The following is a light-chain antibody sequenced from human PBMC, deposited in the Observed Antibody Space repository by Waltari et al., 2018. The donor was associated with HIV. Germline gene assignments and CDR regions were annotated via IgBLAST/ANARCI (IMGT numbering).Light chain of an antibody. J-gene: IGLJ2*01. CDR3: TSYAGRITFV. CDR2: EVF. V-gene: IGLV2-8*01. CDR1: TSDVGAYNY. Sequence: QSALTQPPYASGSPGQSVTISCTGKTSDVGAYNYVSWYQQHPGKASKLMIDEVFKRPPRLPSRFSGSKSGNSASLPVSWLQAEDVADYYCTSYAGRITFVFVGGTKLTVL.